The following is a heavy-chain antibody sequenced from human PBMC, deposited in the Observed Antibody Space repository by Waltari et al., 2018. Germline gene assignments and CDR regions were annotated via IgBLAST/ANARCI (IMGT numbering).Heavy chain of an antibody. J-gene: IGHJ4*02. CDR2: IYYSGST. CDR3: ARVRPGVRYFDWLADKYYFDY. D-gene: IGHD3-9*01. Sequence: VQLQESGPGLVKPSETLSLTCTVSGGSISSYYWSWIRQPPGKGLEWIGYIYYSGSTNYNPSLKSRVTISVDTSKNQFSLKLSSVTAADTAVYYCARVRPGVRYFDWLADKYYFDYWGQGTLVTVSS. CDR1: GGSISSYY. V-gene: IGHV4-59*01.